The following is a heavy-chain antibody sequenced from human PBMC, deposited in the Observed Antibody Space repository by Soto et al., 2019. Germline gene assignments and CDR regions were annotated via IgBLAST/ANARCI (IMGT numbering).Heavy chain of an antibody. V-gene: IGHV1-69*13. Sequence: SVKVSCKASGGTFSSYAISWVRQAPGQGLEWMGGIIPIFGTANYAQKFQGRVTITADESTSTAYMELSSLRSEDTAVYYCARAGRAGFNYYYYGMDVWGRGTTGTVSS. CDR2: IIPIFGTA. J-gene: IGHJ6*02. D-gene: IGHD6-19*01. CDR3: ARAGRAGFNYYYYGMDV. CDR1: GGTFSSYA.